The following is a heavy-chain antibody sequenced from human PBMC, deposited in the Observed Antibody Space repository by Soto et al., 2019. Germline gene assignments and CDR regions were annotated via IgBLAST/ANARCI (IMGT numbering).Heavy chain of an antibody. V-gene: IGHV1-18*01. CDR1: GYTFTGYG. CDR2: ITVYNGNT. Sequence: QVHLVQSGAEVKRPGASVRVSCKASGYTFTGYGITWVRQAPGQGLEWMGDITVYNGNTEYAPNLQGRVTMTTDTSTNTAYMELRSLRSDDTAVYYCERDVVPRDYWGQGTLVTVSA. CDR3: ERDVVPRDY. J-gene: IGHJ4*02.